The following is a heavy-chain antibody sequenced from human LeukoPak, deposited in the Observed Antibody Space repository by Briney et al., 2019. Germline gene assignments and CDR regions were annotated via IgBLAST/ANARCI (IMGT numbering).Heavy chain of an antibody. J-gene: IGHJ6*04. D-gene: IGHD3-10*01. CDR1: GFSFSNYW. CDR3: ARDLRAVRGVMFYYYGVVV. Sequence: PGGSLRFSSAASGFSFSNYWMTWVRQAPGKGLEWVANINQDGSNRYYVDSVKGPITISRDNAKNSLYLQRNSLRAEDTAVYYCARDLRAVRGVMFYYYGVVVWGEGGTVTVSS. CDR2: INQDGSNR. V-gene: IGHV3-7*01.